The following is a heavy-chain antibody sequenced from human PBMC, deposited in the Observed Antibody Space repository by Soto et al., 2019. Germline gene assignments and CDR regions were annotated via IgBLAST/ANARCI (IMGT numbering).Heavy chain of an antibody. D-gene: IGHD3-22*01. J-gene: IGHJ4*02. V-gene: IGHV3-33*01. Sequence: QVHLVESGGGVVQPGRSLRLSCAASEFIFSNYGMHWVRQAPGKGLEWVASIYYDGSNKYYADSVKGRFTISRDNSRNTLYLQMNSLRAEDTAVYYCARDSKDDSSGYYGGFDYWGQGTLVAVSS. CDR3: ARDSKDDSSGYYGGFDY. CDR1: EFIFSNYG. CDR2: IYYDGSNK.